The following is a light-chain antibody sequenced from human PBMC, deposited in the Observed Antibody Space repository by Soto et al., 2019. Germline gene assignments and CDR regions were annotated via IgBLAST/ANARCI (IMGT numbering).Light chain of an antibody. Sequence: NFMLTQPHSVSESPGKTVTISCTRSSGSIASNYVQWYQQRPGSAPTTVIYEDNQRPSGVRDRFSGSIDSSSNSASLTISGLKTEDEADYYCQSYDSSNHVVFGGGTQLTV. CDR3: QSYDSSNHVV. CDR2: EDN. V-gene: IGLV6-57*04. CDR1: SGSIASNY. J-gene: IGLJ2*01.